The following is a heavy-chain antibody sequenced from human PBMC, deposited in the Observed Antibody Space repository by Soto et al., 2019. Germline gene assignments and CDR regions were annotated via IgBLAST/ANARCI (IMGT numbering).Heavy chain of an antibody. CDR1: GGSISSSSNH. V-gene: IGHV4-39*01. CDR3: AGRTSLTSVEIFSGGLSGYNWVDP. Sequence: SETLSLTCTVSGGSISSSSNHWGWIRQPPGKGLEWIGNIYYSENTYYNPSLKSRVTMSVDTSQNQFSLKLSSVTAADTAVYYCAGRTSLTSVEIFSGGLSGYNWVDPWGRGTLVTVSS. D-gene: IGHD3-3*01. J-gene: IGHJ5*01. CDR2: IYYSENT.